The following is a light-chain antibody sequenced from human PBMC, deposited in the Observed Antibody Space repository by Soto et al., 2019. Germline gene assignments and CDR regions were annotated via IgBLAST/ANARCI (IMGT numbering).Light chain of an antibody. CDR2: GAS. V-gene: IGKV3-20*01. Sequence: IVLTQSPGTLSLSPGERATLSCRASQTVSNNFLAWYQEKPGRGPRLLIYGASTRATGIPDWFSGSGSGTDFTLXISRLDPEDFAVYYCRQYGRSLEFAVGGGTK. J-gene: IGKJ4*01. CDR1: QTVSNNF. CDR3: RQYGRSLEFA.